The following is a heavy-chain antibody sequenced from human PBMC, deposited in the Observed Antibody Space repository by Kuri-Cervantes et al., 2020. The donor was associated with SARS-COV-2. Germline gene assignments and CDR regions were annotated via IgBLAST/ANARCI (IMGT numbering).Heavy chain of an antibody. V-gene: IGHV4-59*01. J-gene: IGHJ4*02. CDR3: ARTVGTGIAVAGLPPPPPDYFDY. CDR1: GGSISSYY. Sequence: SETLSLTCTVSGGSISSYYWSWIRQPPGKGMEWIGYIYYSVSTNDNPSLKSRVTISVDTSKNQFSLKLSSVTAADTAVYYRARTVGTGIAVAGLPPPPPDYFDYWGQGTLVTVSS. D-gene: IGHD6-19*01. CDR2: IYYSVST.